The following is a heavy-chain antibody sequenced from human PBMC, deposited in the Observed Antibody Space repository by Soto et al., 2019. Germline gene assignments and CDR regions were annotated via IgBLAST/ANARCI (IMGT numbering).Heavy chain of an antibody. D-gene: IGHD2-2*02. J-gene: IGHJ4*02. V-gene: IGHV5-51*01. CDR2: IYPGDSDT. CDR1: GYSFTSYW. Sequence: GESLKISCKCSGYSFTSYWIGWVREVPGKGLEWIKIIYPGDSDTRYSPAFQSQVTISADKSISTAYRQWSSQKASDTAMYYCARRRMYCSSTSCYRAFDYWGQGTLVTVSS. CDR3: ARRRMYCSSTSCYRAFDY.